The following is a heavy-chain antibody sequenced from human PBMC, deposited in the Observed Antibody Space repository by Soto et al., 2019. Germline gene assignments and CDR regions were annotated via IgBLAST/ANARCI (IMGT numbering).Heavy chain of an antibody. CDR2: IGPESGAT. V-gene: IGHV1-2*02. Sequence: ASVKVSCKASGYTFTGHYIHWVRQAPEQGPEWMGEIGPESGATRYAQKFQGGVAMTRDMSITTVYMELNNLSPDDTAVYYCGRGRSGQIVVFYWGQGTPVTVSS. J-gene: IGHJ4*02. D-gene: IGHD5-12*01. CDR1: GYTFTGHY. CDR3: GRGRSGQIVVFY.